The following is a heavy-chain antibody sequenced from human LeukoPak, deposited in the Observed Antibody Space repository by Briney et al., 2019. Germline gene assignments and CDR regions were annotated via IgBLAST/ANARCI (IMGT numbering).Heavy chain of an antibody. CDR3: ARGKVDTAMVIDY. CDR2: IYYSGST. J-gene: IGHJ4*02. D-gene: IGHD5-18*01. Sequence: PSQTLSLTCSVSGGSISSGGYYWSWIRQHPGKGLEWIGYIYYSGSTNYNPSLKSRVTISVDTSKNQFSLKLSSVTAADTAVYYCARGKVDTAMVIDYWGQGTLVTVSS. CDR1: GGSISSGGYY. V-gene: IGHV4-31*03.